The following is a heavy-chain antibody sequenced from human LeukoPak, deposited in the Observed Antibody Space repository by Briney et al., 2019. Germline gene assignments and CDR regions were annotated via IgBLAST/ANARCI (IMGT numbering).Heavy chain of an antibody. CDR2: INAADTT. D-gene: IGHD5-24*01. Sequence: GGSLRLSSAASGFTVSSIYMSWFRQAPGKGLELVSLINAADTTFYADSVRGRFTISRDSSKNTLYLQMDSLRAEDTAFYYCARGRGYIFDYWGQGILVTVSS. CDR1: GFTVSSIY. J-gene: IGHJ4*02. CDR3: ARGRGYIFDY. V-gene: IGHV3-53*01.